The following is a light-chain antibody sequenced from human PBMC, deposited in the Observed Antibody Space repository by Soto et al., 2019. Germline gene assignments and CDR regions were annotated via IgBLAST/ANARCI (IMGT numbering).Light chain of an antibody. CDR3: EQYGSSPLT. V-gene: IGKV3-20*01. Sequence: ELVLTQSPGTLSLSPGERATLSCRASQSVYSSYLAWYQQKPGQAPRLLIYGASSRATGIPDRFSGSGSGTEFTLTISRLEPEDFAVYFWEQYGSSPLTFGGGTKVEIK. CDR2: GAS. J-gene: IGKJ4*01. CDR1: QSVYSSY.